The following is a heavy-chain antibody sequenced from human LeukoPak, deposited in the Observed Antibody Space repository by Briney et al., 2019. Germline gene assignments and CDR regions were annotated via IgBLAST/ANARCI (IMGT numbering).Heavy chain of an antibody. D-gene: IGHD5-18*01. CDR1: GFTLGSHD. Sequence: RGSLRLSCTASGFTLGSHDMHWVRQIPGQGLEWVAAVSSGFHAFFADSVQGRFTVSGEDARNSLYLQMNSLRAGDTAVYYCVREARGYHYTYFDYWGQGTLVTVSS. V-gene: IGHV3-13*01. J-gene: IGHJ4*02. CDR2: VSSGFHA. CDR3: VREARGYHYTYFDY.